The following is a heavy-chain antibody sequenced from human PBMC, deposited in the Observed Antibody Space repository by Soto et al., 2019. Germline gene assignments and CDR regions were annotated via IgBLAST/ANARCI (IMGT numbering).Heavy chain of an antibody. J-gene: IGHJ6*02. CDR1: GFTFSSYG. V-gene: IGHV3-33*01. CDR2: IWYDGSNK. CDR3: AGGPHDYYYYGMDV. Sequence: QVQLVESGGGVVQPGRSLRLSCAASGFTFSSYGMHWVRQAPGKGLEWVAVIWYDGSNKYYADSVKGRFTISRDNSKNTRDLQMNSLRAEDTAVYDCAGGPHDYYYYGMDVWGQGTTVTVSS.